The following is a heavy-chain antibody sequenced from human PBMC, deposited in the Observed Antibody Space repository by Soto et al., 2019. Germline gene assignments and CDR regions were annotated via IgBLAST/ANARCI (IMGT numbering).Heavy chain of an antibody. V-gene: IGHV1-46*01. D-gene: IGHD6-6*01. J-gene: IGHJ2*01. Sequence: ASVKVSCKASGYTFTSYYMHWVRQAPGQGLEWMGIINPSGGSTSYAQKFQGRVTMTRDTSTSTVYMELSSLRSEDTAVYYCARDRASSGYSSSSRYWYFDLWGRGTLLTVSS. CDR2: INPSGGST. CDR1: GYTFTSYY. CDR3: ARDRASSGYSSSSRYWYFDL.